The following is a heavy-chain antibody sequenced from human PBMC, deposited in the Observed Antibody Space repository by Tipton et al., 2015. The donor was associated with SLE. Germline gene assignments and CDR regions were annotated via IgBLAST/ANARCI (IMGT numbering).Heavy chain of an antibody. D-gene: IGHD6-13*01. CDR1: GGSISSHY. J-gene: IGHJ6*02. Sequence: TLSLTCTVSGGSISSHYWSWIRQPPGKGLEWIGEINHSGSTNYNPSLKSRVTISVDTSKNQFSLKLGSVTAADTAVYYCARATWGQQLRTYYYYGMDVWGQGTTVTVSS. V-gene: IGHV4-34*01. CDR2: INHSGST. CDR3: ARATWGQQLRTYYYYGMDV.